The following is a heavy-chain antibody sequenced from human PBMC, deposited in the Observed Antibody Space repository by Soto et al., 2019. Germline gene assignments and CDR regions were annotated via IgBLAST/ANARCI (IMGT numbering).Heavy chain of an antibody. CDR2: VYDSVNYDSGRT. V-gene: IGHV4-61*01. D-gene: IGHD3-3*01. J-gene: IGHJ3*02. CDR1: GDSVRSRNYY. Sequence: QVQLQESGPGLVKPSETLSLTCTVSGDSVRSRNYYWSWIRQAPGTGLEWIGYVYDSVNYDSGRTNYNPYLKRRVTISLDTSNNQFSLTLTSVTAADTAVYYCARESDFWDDAYMRTFDIWGQGTKVTVSS. CDR3: ARESDFWDDAYMRTFDI.